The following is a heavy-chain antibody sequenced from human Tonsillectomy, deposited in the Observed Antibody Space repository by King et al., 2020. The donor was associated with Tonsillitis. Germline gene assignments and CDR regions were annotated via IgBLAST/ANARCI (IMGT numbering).Heavy chain of an antibody. J-gene: IGHJ5*02. CDR1: GYTFTSYG. CDR2: ISAYNGNT. V-gene: IGHV1-18*01. Sequence: VQLVQSGAEVKKPGASVKVSCKASGYTFTSYGISWVRQAPGQGLEWMGWISAYNGNTNYAQKLQGRVTMTTDTSTSTAYMELRSLRSDDTAVYYCARVDPPYYDTLTGYYGWFDPWGQGTLVTVSS. D-gene: IGHD3-9*01. CDR3: ARVDPPYYDTLTGYYGWFDP.